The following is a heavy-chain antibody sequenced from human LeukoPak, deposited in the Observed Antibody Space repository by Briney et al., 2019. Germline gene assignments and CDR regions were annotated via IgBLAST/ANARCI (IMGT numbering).Heavy chain of an antibody. CDR2: ISSSSSYT. J-gene: IGHJ4*02. Sequence: GGSLRLSCAASGFTFSSYRMNWVRQAPGRGLEWVSSISSSSSYTYYADSVKGRFTISRDNAKNSQYLQMNSLRAEDTAVYYCARDPWTNSDYDGFDYWGQGTLVTVSS. CDR1: GFTFSSYR. CDR3: ARDPWTNSDYDGFDY. D-gene: IGHD5-12*01. V-gene: IGHV3-21*01.